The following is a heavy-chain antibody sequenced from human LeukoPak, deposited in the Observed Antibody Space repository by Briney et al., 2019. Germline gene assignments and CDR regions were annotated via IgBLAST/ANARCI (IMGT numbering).Heavy chain of an antibody. CDR2: IYYSGST. Sequence: SETLSLTCTVSGGSISSSSYYWGWIRQPPGKGLEWIGSIYYSGSTYYNPSLKSRVTISADTSKNQFSLKLSSVTAADTAVYYCASYVLLWFGELGGPRYWGQGTLVTVSS. D-gene: IGHD3-10*01. CDR1: GGSISSSSYY. V-gene: IGHV4-39*01. J-gene: IGHJ4*02. CDR3: ASYVLLWFGELGGPRY.